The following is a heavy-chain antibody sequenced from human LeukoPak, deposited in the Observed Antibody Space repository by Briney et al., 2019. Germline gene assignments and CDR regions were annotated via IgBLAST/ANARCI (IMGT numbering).Heavy chain of an antibody. CDR3: TTAAGYNYGQY. CDR1: GFTFSSYW. V-gene: IGHV3-23*05. D-gene: IGHD5-18*01. J-gene: IGHJ4*02. CDR2: LYIGGNT. Sequence: PGGSLRLSCAASGFTFSSYWMSWVRQAPGKGLEWVSALYIGGNTYYADSVRGRFTISRDNSKNTLYLQMNSLRAEDTAIYYCTTAAGYNYGQYWGQGTLVTVSS.